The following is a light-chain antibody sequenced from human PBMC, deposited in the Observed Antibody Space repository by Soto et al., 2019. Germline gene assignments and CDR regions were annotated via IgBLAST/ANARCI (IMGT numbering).Light chain of an antibody. CDR2: GNN. CDR3: QSYDSSLSDSRV. J-gene: IGLJ2*01. Sequence: SVLTQPPSVSGAPGQRGTISCTGSSSNIGAGYDVHWYQQLPGTAPKLLIYGNNNRPSGVPDRFSGSKSGTSASLAITGLQAEDEADYYCQSYDSSLSDSRVFGGGTKLTVL. V-gene: IGLV1-40*01. CDR1: SSNIGAGYD.